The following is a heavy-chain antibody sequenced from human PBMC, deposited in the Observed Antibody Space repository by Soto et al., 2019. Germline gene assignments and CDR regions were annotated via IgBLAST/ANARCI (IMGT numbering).Heavy chain of an antibody. J-gene: IGHJ4*02. CDR3: ARDSYGLGDY. V-gene: IGHV3-48*04. CDR1: GFTFSAYN. Sequence: GGSLRLSCAASGFTFSAYNMHWVRQAPGKGLEWVSYITTVSSTIYYADSMKGRFTISRDNAKNSLYLQMNSLRAEDTAVYYCARDSYGLGDYWGQGTLVTVSS. CDR2: ITTVSSTI. D-gene: IGHD3-16*01.